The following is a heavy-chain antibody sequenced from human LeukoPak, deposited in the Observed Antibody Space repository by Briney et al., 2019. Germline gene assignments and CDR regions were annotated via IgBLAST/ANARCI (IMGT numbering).Heavy chain of an antibody. J-gene: IGHJ4*02. D-gene: IGHD2-21*02. Sequence: GRSLRLFCAASGFTFSSYGMHWVRQAPGKGLEWVAVIWYDGSNKYYADSVKGRFTISRDNSKNTLYLQMNSLRAEDTAVYYCAREGQGVTFDYWGQGTLVTVSS. CDR1: GFTFSSYG. V-gene: IGHV3-33*01. CDR2: IWYDGSNK. CDR3: AREGQGVTFDY.